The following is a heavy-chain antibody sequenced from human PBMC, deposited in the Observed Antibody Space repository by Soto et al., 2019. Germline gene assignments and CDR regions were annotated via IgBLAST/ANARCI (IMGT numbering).Heavy chain of an antibody. V-gene: IGHV1-69*13. CDR1: GGTFSSYA. CDR3: ARVSDYYDSSGYPNWFDP. D-gene: IGHD3-22*01. J-gene: IGHJ5*02. Sequence: SVKVSCKASGGTFSSYAISWVRQAPGQGLEWMGGIIPIFGTANYAQKFQGRVAITADESTSTAYMELSSLRSEDTAVYYCARVSDYYDSSGYPNWFDPWGQGTLVTVSS. CDR2: IIPIFGTA.